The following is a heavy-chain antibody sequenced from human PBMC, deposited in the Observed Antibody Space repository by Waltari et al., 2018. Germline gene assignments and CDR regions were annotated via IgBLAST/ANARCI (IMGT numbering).Heavy chain of an antibody. D-gene: IGHD2-8*01. V-gene: IGHV4-34*02. CDR2: ILYSGTT. Sequence: QVHLQQWGAGLLKPSETLSLTCAVPGGSFSGYFWSWFRQPPGKGLEWLGSILYSGTTVYSPSLESRVTMSVDMSKNQFSLELGSVTAADTAVYHCARYHCTSGVCQHFDYWGQGILVTVSS. J-gene: IGHJ4*02. CDR1: GGSFSGYF. CDR3: ARYHCTSGVCQHFDY.